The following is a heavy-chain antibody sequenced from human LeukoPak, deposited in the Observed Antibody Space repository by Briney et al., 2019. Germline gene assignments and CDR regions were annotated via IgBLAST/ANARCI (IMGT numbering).Heavy chain of an antibody. CDR2: IYTSGST. D-gene: IGHD3-22*01. V-gene: IGHV4-4*07. J-gene: IGHJ3*02. CDR3: ARSPGYYDSSGYSDAFDI. Sequence: SETLSLTCTVSGGSISSYYWSWIRQPAGKGLEWIGRIYTSGSTNYNPSLKSRVTMSVDTSKNQFSLKLSSVTAADTAVYYCARSPGYYDSSGYSDAFDIWGQGTMVTVS. CDR1: GGSISSYY.